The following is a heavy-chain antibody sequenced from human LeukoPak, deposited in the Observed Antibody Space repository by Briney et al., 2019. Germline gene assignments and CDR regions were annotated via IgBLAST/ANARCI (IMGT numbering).Heavy chain of an antibody. CDR3: AHGSREWSGYLYFDY. CDR2: IYLNDDK. V-gene: IGHV2-5*01. Sequence: SGPTLVKPTQTLTLTCTFSGFSLSTSGVGVGWIRQPPGKALEWLALIYLNDDKRYSPSLKSRLTITKDTSKNQVVLTMTNMDPVDTATYYCAHGSREWSGYLYFDYWGQGTLVTVSS. J-gene: IGHJ4*02. D-gene: IGHD3-3*01. CDR1: GFSLSTSGVG.